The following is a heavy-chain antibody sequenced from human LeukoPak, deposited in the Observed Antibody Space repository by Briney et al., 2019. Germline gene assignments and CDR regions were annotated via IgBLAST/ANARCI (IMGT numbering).Heavy chain of an antibody. D-gene: IGHD3-22*01. J-gene: IGHJ4*02. Sequence: PSETLSLTCTVSGGSVSSGSYYWSWIRQPPGKGLEWIGYIYYSGCTNYNPSLKSRVTMSVDTSKNQFSLKLSSVTAADTAVYYCARDLESYDSSGYSLGYWGQGTLVTVSS. CDR3: ARDLESYDSSGYSLGY. CDR2: IYYSGCT. V-gene: IGHV4-61*01. CDR1: GGSVSSGSYY.